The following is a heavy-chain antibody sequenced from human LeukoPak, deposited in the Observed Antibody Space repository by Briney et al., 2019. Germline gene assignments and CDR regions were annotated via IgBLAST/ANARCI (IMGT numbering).Heavy chain of an antibody. J-gene: IGHJ4*02. CDR3: ARGVARTYYSDTSGYAAADY. CDR2: INHSGST. V-gene: IGHV4-34*01. D-gene: IGHD3-22*01. CDR1: GGSFSGYY. Sequence: SETLSLTCAVYGGSFSGYYWSWIRQPPGKGLEWIGEINHSGSTNYNPSLKSRVTISVDTSKNQFSLKLSSVTAADTAVYYCARGVARTYYSDTSGYAAADYWGQGTLVTVSS.